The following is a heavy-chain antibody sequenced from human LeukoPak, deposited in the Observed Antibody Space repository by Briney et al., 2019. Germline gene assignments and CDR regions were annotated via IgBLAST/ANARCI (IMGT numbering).Heavy chain of an antibody. CDR3: ARQTYYDFWSGYPRVPYYFDY. D-gene: IGHD3-3*01. CDR2: IYHSGST. J-gene: IGHJ4*02. CDR1: GYSISSGYY. V-gene: IGHV4-38-2*01. Sequence: SEALSLTCAVSGYSISSGYYWGWIRQPPGKGLEWIGSIYHSGSTYYNPSLKSRVTISVDTSKNQFSLKLSSVTAADTAVYYCARQTYYDFWSGYPRVPYYFDYWGQGTLVTVSS.